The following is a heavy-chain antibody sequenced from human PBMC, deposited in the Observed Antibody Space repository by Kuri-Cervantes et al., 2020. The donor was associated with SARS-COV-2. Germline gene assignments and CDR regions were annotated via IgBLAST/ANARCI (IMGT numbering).Heavy chain of an antibody. V-gene: IGHV3-21*01. Sequence: GESLKISCAASGFTFSSYSMNWVRQAPGKGLEWVSSISSSSSYIYYADSVKGRFTISRGNAKNSLYLQMNSLRAEDTAVYYCARELRLSRTDAFDIWGQGTMVTVSS. D-gene: IGHD5-12*01. CDR1: GFTFSSYS. J-gene: IGHJ3*02. CDR3: ARELRLSRTDAFDI. CDR2: ISSSSSYI.